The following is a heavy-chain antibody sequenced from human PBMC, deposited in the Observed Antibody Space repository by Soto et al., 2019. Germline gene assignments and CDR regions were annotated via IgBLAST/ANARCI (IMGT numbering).Heavy chain of an antibody. J-gene: IGHJ4*01. CDR3: AKGRGGSGSLTPRVDF. CDR2: ISGGGDTT. CDR1: GFTFNNYA. D-gene: IGHD3-10*01. V-gene: IGHV3-23*01. Sequence: EVQLLESGGGLVQPGGSLRLSCAASGFTFNNYAMTWVRQAPGKGLEWVSAISGGGDTTSYADSVKGLFTVSRDGSKNTRYLQMGSLRAEDTALYYCAKGRGGSGSLTPRVDFWGHGTLVTVSS.